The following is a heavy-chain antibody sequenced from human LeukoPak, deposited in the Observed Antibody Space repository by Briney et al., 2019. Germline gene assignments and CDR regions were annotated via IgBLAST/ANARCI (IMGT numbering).Heavy chain of an antibody. V-gene: IGHV4-39*01. J-gene: IGHJ3*02. CDR2: IYYSGST. CDR3: ARRRGSLIRIAAAGTDAFDI. CDR1: GGSISSTSYY. D-gene: IGHD6-13*01. Sequence: SETLSLTCTVSGGSISSTSYYWGWIRQPPGKGLEWIGIIYYSGSTYYNPSLKSRVTISVDTSKNQFSLKLSSVTAADTAVYYCARRRGSLIRIAAAGTDAFDIWGQGTMVTVSS.